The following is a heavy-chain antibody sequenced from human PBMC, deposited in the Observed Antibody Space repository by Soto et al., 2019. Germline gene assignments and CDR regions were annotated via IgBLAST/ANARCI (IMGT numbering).Heavy chain of an antibody. CDR3: ARGLSGDKVDS. CDR1: GGSISSNNFY. J-gene: IGHJ4*02. Sequence: QVQLQESGPGLVKPSETLSLACTVSGGSISSNNFYWSWISQPPGKGLEWIGHIYDSGSTYDNLSLKSRVTISVDTSKNQFSLKLTSVTAADTAVYYCARGLSGDKVDSWGQGTLVTVSS. CDR2: IYDSGST. V-gene: IGHV4-30-4*01. D-gene: IGHD7-27*01.